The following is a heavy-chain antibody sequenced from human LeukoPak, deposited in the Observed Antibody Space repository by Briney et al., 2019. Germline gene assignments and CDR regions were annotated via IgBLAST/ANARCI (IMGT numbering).Heavy chain of an antibody. CDR1: GFTFRNYA. V-gene: IGHV3-33*01. CDR3: ARGFGPAALDY. CDR2: IWYDGSNK. D-gene: IGHD2-2*01. Sequence: PGRSLRLSCAASGFTFRNYALHWVRQAPGKGLEWVALIWYDGSNKYYAESVKGRLTISRDNSKNTLHLQMNSLRAEDTAVYYCARGFGPAALDYWGQGTLVTVSS. J-gene: IGHJ4*02.